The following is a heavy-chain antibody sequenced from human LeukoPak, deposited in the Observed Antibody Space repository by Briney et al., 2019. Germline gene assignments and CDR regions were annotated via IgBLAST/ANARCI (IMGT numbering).Heavy chain of an antibody. D-gene: IGHD4-17*01. J-gene: IGHJ5*02. V-gene: IGHV4-39*07. CDR2: INDGGST. Sequence: SETLSLTCTVSGGSISSNNYYWGWIRQPPRRGLEWIASINDGGSTYCNPSLKSRVTMSVDTSKNQFSLRLSSVTAADTAMYYCVRDDFGDYTRRFDPWGQGTLVTVSS. CDR1: GGSISSNNYY. CDR3: VRDDFGDYTRRFDP.